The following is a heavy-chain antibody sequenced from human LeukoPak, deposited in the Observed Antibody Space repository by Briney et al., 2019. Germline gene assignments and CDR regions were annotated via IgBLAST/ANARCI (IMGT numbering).Heavy chain of an antibody. CDR1: GFTFSSYA. J-gene: IGHJ3*02. V-gene: IGHV3-23*01. Sequence: PGGSLRLSCAASGFTFSSYAMSWVRQAPGKGLDWVSAISGSGGSTYYADSVKGRFTISRDNSKNMLYLQMGSLRAEDMAVYYCARWVSTSYDAFDIWGQGTMVTVSS. CDR2: ISGSGGST. CDR3: ARWVSTSYDAFDI. D-gene: IGHD2-2*01.